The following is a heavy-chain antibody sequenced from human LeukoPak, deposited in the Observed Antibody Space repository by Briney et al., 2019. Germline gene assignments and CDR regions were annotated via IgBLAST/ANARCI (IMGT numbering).Heavy chain of an antibody. Sequence: GGSLRLSCAASGFTFSSYDMHWVGQATGEGLEWVSAIGTAGDTHYPGSAKVRFTISRENAKNSLYLQMNSLRAGDTAVYYCARGLSSGYFPFAFDVWGQGTMVTVSS. CDR1: GFTFSSYD. V-gene: IGHV3-13*04. CDR2: IGTAGDT. D-gene: IGHD3-22*01. CDR3: ARGLSSGYFPFAFDV. J-gene: IGHJ3*01.